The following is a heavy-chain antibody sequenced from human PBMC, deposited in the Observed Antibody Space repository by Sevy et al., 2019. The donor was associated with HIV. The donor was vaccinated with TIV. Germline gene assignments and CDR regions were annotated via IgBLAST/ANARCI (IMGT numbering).Heavy chain of an antibody. J-gene: IGHJ3*02. Sequence: GGSLRLSCAASGFTFSNYAMHWVRQTPGKGLEWLAVISHDVINKYYADSVKGRFTISRDNSKNTLYLQMNSLTTEDTAVYYCARLPPTRAFDIWGQRTLVTVSS. CDR3: ARLPPTRAFDI. CDR1: GFTFSNYA. CDR2: ISHDVINK. D-gene: IGHD1-1*01. V-gene: IGHV3-30*04.